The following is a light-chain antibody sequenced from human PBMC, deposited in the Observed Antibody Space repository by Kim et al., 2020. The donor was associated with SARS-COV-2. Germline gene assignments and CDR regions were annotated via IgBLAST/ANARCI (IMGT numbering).Light chain of an antibody. J-gene: IGKJ4*01. CDR2: GAS. CDR3: QQYGSSPT. V-gene: IGKV3-20*01. CDR1: RSVTSSY. Sequence: SMSPAERVTLSCRASRSVTSSYLAWYQQKPGQAPRLLIYGASSRATGIPDRFSGSGSGTDFSLTISRLEPEDFAVYYCQQYGSSPTFGGGTKLEI.